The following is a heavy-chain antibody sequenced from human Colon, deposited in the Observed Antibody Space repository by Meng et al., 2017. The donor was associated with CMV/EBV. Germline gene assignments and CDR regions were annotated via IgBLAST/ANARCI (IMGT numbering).Heavy chain of an antibody. CDR3: GRDKYGWETDH. Sequence: GGSLRLSCAASGLTFSNFAINWVRQAPGKGLEWVSRISSDGTGTTYADSVKGRFTISRDNANNTAYLQMNSLRAEDAAVYYCGRDKYGWETDHWGQGTPVTVSS. J-gene: IGHJ5*02. D-gene: IGHD6-19*01. CDR1: GLTFSNFA. V-gene: IGHV3-74*01. CDR2: ISSDGTGT.